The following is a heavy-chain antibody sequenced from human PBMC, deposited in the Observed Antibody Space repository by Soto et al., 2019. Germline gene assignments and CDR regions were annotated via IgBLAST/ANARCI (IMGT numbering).Heavy chain of an antibody. CDR2: ISSSGSTI. CDR3: ARQSGPYDSLDY. J-gene: IGHJ4*02. Sequence: EVQLVESGGGLVQPGGSLRLSCAASGFTFSSYEMNWVRQAPGKGLEWVSYISSSGSTIYYADSVKGRFTISRDNAKNSLYLQMNSLRAEDTAVYYCARQSGPYDSLDYWGQGTLVTVSS. CDR1: GFTFSSYE. D-gene: IGHD5-12*01. V-gene: IGHV3-48*03.